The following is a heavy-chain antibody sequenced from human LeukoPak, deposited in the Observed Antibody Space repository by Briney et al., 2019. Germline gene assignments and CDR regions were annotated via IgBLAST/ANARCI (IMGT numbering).Heavy chain of an antibody. CDR1: GYTLTELS. J-gene: IGHJ4*02. D-gene: IGHD2-2*02. CDR3: ATSVKPSSYTQFDY. Sequence: ASVKVSCKVSGYTLTELSMHWVRQAPGKGLEWMGGFDPEDGETIYAQKFQGRVTMTEDTSTDTAYMELSSLRSEDTAAYYCATSVKPSSYTQFDYWGQGTLVTVSS. CDR2: FDPEDGET. V-gene: IGHV1-24*01.